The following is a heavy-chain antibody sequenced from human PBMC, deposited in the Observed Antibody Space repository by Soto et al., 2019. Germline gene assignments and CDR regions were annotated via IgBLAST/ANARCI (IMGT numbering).Heavy chain of an antibody. Sequence: ASVKVSCKASGYTFTSYGISWVRQAPGQGLEWMGWISAYNGNTNYAQKLQGRVTMTTDTSTSTAYMEIRSLRSNDTAVYYCAKALGYNGSGSQEFDYWGQGTLVTVSS. D-gene: IGHD3-10*01. CDR3: AKALGYNGSGSQEFDY. CDR1: GYTFTSYG. J-gene: IGHJ4*02. CDR2: ISAYNGNT. V-gene: IGHV1-18*01.